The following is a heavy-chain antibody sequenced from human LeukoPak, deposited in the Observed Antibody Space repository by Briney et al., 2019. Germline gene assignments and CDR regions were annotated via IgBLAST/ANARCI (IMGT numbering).Heavy chain of an antibody. CDR2: IYASGST. J-gene: IGHJ6*02. Sequence: PSETLSLTCAVYGGSFSGYYWSWIRQPAGKGLEWIGRIYASGSTNYNPSLKSRVTMSVDTSENQFSLKLSSVTAADTAVYYCARGAYGYRLRDTYHFGMDVWGQGTRVTVSS. CDR1: GGSFSGYY. CDR3: ARGAYGYRLRDTYHFGMDV. V-gene: IGHV4-59*10. D-gene: IGHD5-18*01.